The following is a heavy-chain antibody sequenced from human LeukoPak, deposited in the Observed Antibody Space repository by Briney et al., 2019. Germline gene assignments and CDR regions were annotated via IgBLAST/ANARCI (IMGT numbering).Heavy chain of an antibody. J-gene: IGHJ4*02. CDR1: GFSFDDYG. V-gene: IGHV3-20*04. CDR2: INGKGGGT. D-gene: IGHD3-16*01. Sequence: GGSLRLSCAAAGFSFDDYGMNWVCQVPGKGLEWVSGINGKGGGTGYADSVKGRFTVSRDNAKNSLYLQMDSLRDEDTAFYYCARGDSYYDTTTYAYYFDYWGPGTLVTVSS. CDR3: ARGDSYYDTTTYAYYFDY.